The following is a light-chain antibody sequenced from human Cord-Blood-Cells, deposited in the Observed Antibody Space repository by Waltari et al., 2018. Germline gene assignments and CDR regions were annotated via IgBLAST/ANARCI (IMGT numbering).Light chain of an antibody. CDR1: SSDVGGYNY. CDR2: EVS. V-gene: IGLV2-8*01. J-gene: IGLJ1*01. CDR3: SSYAGSSYV. Sequence: QSALTQPPSASGSPGQSVTISCPATSSDVGGYNYVSWYQQHPGKAPKLMIYEVSKRPSGVPDRFSGSKSGNTASLTVSGLQAEDEADYYCSSYAGSSYVFGTGTKVTVL.